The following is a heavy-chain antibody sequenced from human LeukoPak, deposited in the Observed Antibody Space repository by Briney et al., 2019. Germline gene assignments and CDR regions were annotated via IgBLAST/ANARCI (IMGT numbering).Heavy chain of an antibody. CDR2: IGRSGGSS. CDR1: GFTFTNYA. Sequence: GGSLRLSCAASGFTFTNYAMSWVRQGPGKGLEWVSGIGRSGGSSYYADSVKGRFTISRDNSKNTLSLQMTSLRAEDTAVYYCARGRGYSYAPYDYWGQGTLVTVSS. CDR3: ARGRGYSYAPYDY. J-gene: IGHJ4*02. V-gene: IGHV3-23*01. D-gene: IGHD5-18*01.